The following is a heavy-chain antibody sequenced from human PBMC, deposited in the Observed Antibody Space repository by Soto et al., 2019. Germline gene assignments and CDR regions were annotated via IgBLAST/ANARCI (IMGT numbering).Heavy chain of an antibody. Sequence: SETLSLTCAVYGGSFSGYYWSWIRQPPGKGLEWIGEINHSGSTNYNPSLKSRVTISVDTSKNQFSLKLSSVTAADTAVYYCASMTTVTVRDYWGQGTLVTVSS. CDR3: ASMTTVTVRDY. D-gene: IGHD4-4*01. CDR1: GGSFSGYY. V-gene: IGHV4-34*01. J-gene: IGHJ4*02. CDR2: INHSGST.